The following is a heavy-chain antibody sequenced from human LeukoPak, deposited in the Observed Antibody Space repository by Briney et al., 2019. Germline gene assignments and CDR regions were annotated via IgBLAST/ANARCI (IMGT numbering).Heavy chain of an antibody. CDR3: ARDRPRGGGLLSFDY. V-gene: IGHV1-2*02. CDR2: INPTSGDT. CDR1: GYTFTAYY. Sequence: GASVKVSCKASGYTFTAYYMHWVRQAPGQGLEWMGWINPTSGDTHSSQKFQGRVTMTRDTSMSTAYMELSRLRSDDTAVYYCARDRPRGGGLLSFDYWGQGTLVTVSS. J-gene: IGHJ4*02. D-gene: IGHD2-8*01.